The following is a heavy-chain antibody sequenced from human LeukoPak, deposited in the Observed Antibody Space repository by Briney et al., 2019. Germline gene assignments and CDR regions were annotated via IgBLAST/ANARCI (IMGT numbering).Heavy chain of an antibody. CDR2: IRTKTNNYAT. D-gene: IGHD6-13*01. V-gene: IGHV3-73*01. J-gene: IGHJ6*02. CDR3: TTRGWSIAAAGTGGPDYYYGMDV. CDR1: GFTFSGSA. Sequence: GGSLRLSCAASGFTFSGSALHWVRQASGKGLEWVGRIRTKTNNYATAYAASVKGRFTVSRDDSKNTAYLQMNSLKTEDTAVYYCTTRGWSIAAAGTGGPDYYYGMDVWGQGTTVTVSS.